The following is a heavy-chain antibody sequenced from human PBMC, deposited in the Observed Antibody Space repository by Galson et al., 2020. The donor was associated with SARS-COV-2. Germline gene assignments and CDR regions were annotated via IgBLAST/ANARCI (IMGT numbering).Heavy chain of an antibody. CDR3: TRDRDGRLFTRGGEYYYYMDV. CDR2: IHTVRGM. Sequence: SETLSLTCTVFGDSISNGDWYWSWIRQSAGKGLEWIGRIHTVRGMTHKPSFGSRVTMSMDTSENHFSLELRSVTAADTGLYFCTRDRDGRLFTRGGEYYYYMDVWGKGTTVTVSS. J-gene: IGHJ6*03. CDR1: GDSISNGDWY. V-gene: IGHV4-61*02. D-gene: IGHD3-10*01.